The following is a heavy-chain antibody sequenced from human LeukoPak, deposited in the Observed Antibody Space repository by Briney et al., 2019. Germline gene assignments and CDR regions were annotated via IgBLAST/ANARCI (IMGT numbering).Heavy chain of an antibody. J-gene: IGHJ4*02. V-gene: IGHV1-58*02. Sequence: SVKVSCKASGLTFTSSAMQWVRQARGQRLEWIGWIVVGSGNTNYAQKFQERVTITRDMSTSTAYMELSSLRSEDTAVYYCAADSSGWYGPFDYWGQGTLVTVSS. CDR3: AADSSGWYGPFDY. CDR1: GLTFTSSA. D-gene: IGHD6-19*01. CDR2: IVVGSGNT.